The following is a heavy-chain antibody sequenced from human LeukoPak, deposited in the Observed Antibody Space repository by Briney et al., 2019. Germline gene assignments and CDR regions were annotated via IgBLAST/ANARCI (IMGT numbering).Heavy chain of an antibody. CDR2: ISSSGSTI. CDR3: AELGITMIGGV. Sequence: GGSLRLSCVASGFTFSSYEMNWVRQAPGKGLEWVSYISSSGSTIYYADSVKGRFTISRDNAKNSLYLQMNSLRAVDTAVYYCAELGITMIGGVWGKGTTVTISS. CDR1: GFTFSSYE. V-gene: IGHV3-48*03. D-gene: IGHD3-10*02. J-gene: IGHJ6*04.